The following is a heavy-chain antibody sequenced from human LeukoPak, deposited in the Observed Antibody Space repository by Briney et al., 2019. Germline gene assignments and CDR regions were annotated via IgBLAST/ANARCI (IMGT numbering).Heavy chain of an antibody. J-gene: IGHJ4*02. CDR1: GFTFSTYA. D-gene: IGHD2-15*01. CDR3: AKDQGQAVVPRRFDY. Sequence: GGSLRLSCAASGFTFSTYAMSWVRQAPGKGLEWVSTIYYSGGNTYSADSVKGRFTISRDNAKNTLYLQMNSLRAEDTAVYYYAKDQGQAVVPRRFDYWGQGTLVTVSS. V-gene: IGHV3-23*01. CDR2: IYYSGGNT.